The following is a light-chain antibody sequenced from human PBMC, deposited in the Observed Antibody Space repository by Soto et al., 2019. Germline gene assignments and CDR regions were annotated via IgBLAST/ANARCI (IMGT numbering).Light chain of an antibody. CDR3: QQYEDCPLT. Sequence: DIEMTQSASSLSASVGDRVTITCQASQDISNHLNWYQQKTGRAPKLLIYDASSLESGVSSRFSGSGSGTHFTFTISSLQPDDIATYYCQQYEDCPLTFGQGTRLDIK. V-gene: IGKV1-33*01. CDR2: DAS. J-gene: IGKJ5*01. CDR1: QDISNH.